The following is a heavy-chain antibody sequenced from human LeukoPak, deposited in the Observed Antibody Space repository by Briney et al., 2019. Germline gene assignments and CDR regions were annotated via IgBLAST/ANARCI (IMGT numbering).Heavy chain of an antibody. J-gene: IGHJ4*02. D-gene: IGHD1-26*01. CDR1: GFTFSSYG. CDR2: IRYDGSNK. V-gene: IGHV3-30*02. Sequence: GGSLRLSCAASGFTFSSYGMHWVRQAPGKGLEWVAFIRYDGSNKYYADSVKGRFTISRDNSKSTLYLQMNSVRAEDTAVYYCAKERQWQLLILDSWGQGTLVTVSS. CDR3: AKERQWQLLILDS.